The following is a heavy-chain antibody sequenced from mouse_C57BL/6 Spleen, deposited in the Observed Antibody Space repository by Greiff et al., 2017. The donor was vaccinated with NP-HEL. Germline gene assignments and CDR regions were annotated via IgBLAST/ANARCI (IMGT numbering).Heavy chain of an antibody. Sequence: EVKLVESGGGLVQPGGSLKLSCAASGFTFSDYGMAWVRQAPRKGPEWVAFISNLAYSIYYADTVTGRFTISRENAKNTLYLEMSSLRSEDTAMYYCARHSKGYFDVWGTGTTVTVSS. CDR1: GFTFSDYG. CDR2: ISNLAYSI. J-gene: IGHJ1*03. CDR3: ARHSKGYFDV. V-gene: IGHV5-15*01.